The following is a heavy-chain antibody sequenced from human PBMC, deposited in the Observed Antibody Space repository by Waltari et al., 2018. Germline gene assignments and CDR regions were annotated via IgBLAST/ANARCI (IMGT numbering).Heavy chain of an antibody. CDR3: TRNPGY. D-gene: IGHD2-15*01. J-gene: IGHJ4*02. V-gene: IGHV3-74*03. Sequence: EVQLVESGGGLVQPGGSLRLSCAVSGFLYNDYWMDWVRQAPGQGLVWMSRIKSDWTNIKYADSVRGRFTISRDSAKNTFYLQMNSRRAEDTAVYYCTRNPGYWGQGTLVTVAS. CDR2: IKSDWTNI. CDR1: GFLYNDYW.